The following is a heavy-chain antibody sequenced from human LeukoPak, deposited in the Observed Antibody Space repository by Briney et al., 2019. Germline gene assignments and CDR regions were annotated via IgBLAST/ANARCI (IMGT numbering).Heavy chain of an antibody. J-gene: IGHJ1*01. Sequence: PGGSLRLSCAASGFTVSSNYMSWVRQAPGKGLEWVSVIYSDGRTYYADSVKGRFTISRDNSKNTLYLQMNSLRAEDTAVYYCASKPSSGLTLFLHWGQGTLVTVSS. D-gene: IGHD6-19*01. CDR3: ASKPSSGLTLFLH. V-gene: IGHV3-53*01. CDR1: GFTVSSNY. CDR2: IYSDGRT.